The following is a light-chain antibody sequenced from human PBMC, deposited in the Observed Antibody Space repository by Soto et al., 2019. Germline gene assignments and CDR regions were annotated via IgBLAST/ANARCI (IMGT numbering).Light chain of an antibody. Sequence: EIVMTQSPVTLSLSPGERATLSCRASQSVGTYLAWYQQKPGLAPRLLIYDASARATVIPARFSGSGSGTEFTLTISSLQSEDIAVYYCQQYNDWPPITFGQGTRLEIK. CDR1: QSVGTY. V-gene: IGKV3-15*01. J-gene: IGKJ5*01. CDR2: DAS. CDR3: QQYNDWPPIT.